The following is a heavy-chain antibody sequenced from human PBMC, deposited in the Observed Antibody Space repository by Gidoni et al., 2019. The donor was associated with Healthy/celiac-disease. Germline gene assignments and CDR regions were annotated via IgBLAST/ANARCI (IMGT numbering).Heavy chain of an antibody. Sequence: QLQLQESGPGLVKPSETLSLTCTVPGGSISSSSYYWGWIRQPPGKGLEWIGSIYYSGSTYYNPSLKSRVTISVDTSKNQFSLKLSSVTAADTAVYYCASIRRVYCGGDCYSAYYYGMDVWGQGTTVTVSS. CDR1: GGSISSSSYY. CDR3: ASIRRVYCGGDCYSAYYYGMDV. J-gene: IGHJ6*02. CDR2: IYYSGST. D-gene: IGHD2-21*02. V-gene: IGHV4-39*01.